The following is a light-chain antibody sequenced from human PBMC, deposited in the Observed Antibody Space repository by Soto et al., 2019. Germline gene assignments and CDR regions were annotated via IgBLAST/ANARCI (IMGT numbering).Light chain of an antibody. CDR1: SSDVGAYNY. J-gene: IGLJ1*01. CDR2: EVS. CDR3: SSYAGSDVFV. Sequence: QSVLTQPPSASGSPGQSVAISCTGTSSDVGAYNYVAWYQQHPGKVPKLMSYEVSKRPSGVPDRFSGSKSGNTASLTVSGLQADDEADYYCSSYAGSDVFVFGTGTKVTVL. V-gene: IGLV2-8*01.